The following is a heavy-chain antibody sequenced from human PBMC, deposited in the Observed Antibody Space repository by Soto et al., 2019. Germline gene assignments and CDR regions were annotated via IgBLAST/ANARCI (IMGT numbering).Heavy chain of an antibody. CDR2: ISSSSSTI. CDR3: ARPAGRVDYFDY. CDR1: GFVFSTYS. V-gene: IGHV3-48*02. Sequence: EVQLVESGGGLVQPGGSLRLSCAASGFVFSTYSMNWVRQAPGKGLEWVSYISSSSSTIYYAYSVQGRFTISSDNAKNSLYLQVNSLRDEYTAGYYCARPAGRVDYFDYWGQGTLVTVSS. D-gene: IGHD2-15*01. J-gene: IGHJ4*02.